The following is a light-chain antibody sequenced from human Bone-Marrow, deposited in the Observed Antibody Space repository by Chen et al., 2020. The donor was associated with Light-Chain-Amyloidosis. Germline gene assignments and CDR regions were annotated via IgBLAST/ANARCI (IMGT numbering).Light chain of an antibody. CDR1: SSDVGVYNY. CDR2: EVS. CDR3: SSFAGSDNPLL. V-gene: IGLV2-8*01. J-gene: IGLJ3*02. Sequence: QSALTQPPSASGSPGQPVTISCTGTSSDVGVYNYVSWYQQHPGKAPKLMIYEVSKRPSGVPGRFSGSKSGNTASLTVSGLQAEDEADYYCSSFAGSDNPLLFGGGTKLTVL.